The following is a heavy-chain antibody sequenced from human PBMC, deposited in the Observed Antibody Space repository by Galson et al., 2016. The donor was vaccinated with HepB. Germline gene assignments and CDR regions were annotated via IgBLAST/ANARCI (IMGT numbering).Heavy chain of an antibody. D-gene: IGHD3-16*01. CDR3: ARDDYFRLGY. Sequence: SLRLSCAASGFIFSVYNMNWARQAPGKGLEWIAWITSSSDTMYYADSVKGRFTISRDNAKNSLYLEMNSLRDGETAVYYCARDDYFRLGYWGQGTLVTVSS. CDR2: ITSSSDTM. J-gene: IGHJ4*02. V-gene: IGHV3-48*02. CDR1: GFIFSVYN.